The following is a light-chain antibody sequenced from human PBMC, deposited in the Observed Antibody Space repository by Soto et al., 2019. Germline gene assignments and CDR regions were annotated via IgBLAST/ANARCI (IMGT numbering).Light chain of an antibody. CDR3: QQYNSYPT. V-gene: IGKV1-5*03. Sequence: DIQMTQSPSTLSASVGDRVTITCRASQSISSWLAWYQQKPGKAPKLLIYKASSLESGVPSSFSGSGSGTEFTLTISSLQPDDVATYYCQQYNSYPTFGGGTKVEIK. CDR2: KAS. J-gene: IGKJ4*01. CDR1: QSISSW.